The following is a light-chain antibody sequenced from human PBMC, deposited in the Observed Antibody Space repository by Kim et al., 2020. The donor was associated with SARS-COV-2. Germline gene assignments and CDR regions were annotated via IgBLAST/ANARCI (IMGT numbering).Light chain of an antibody. J-gene: IGLJ3*02. CDR1: NIERKD. V-gene: IGLV3-21*04. CDR2: YDS. CDR3: QVWDSSSEHWV. Sequence: APGKTASSTCGGNNIERKDVHWFQQRPGQAPGVVIFYDSERPSGIPERFSGSTSGNTASLTISWVEAGDEADYYCQVWDSSSEHWVFGGGTKLTVL.